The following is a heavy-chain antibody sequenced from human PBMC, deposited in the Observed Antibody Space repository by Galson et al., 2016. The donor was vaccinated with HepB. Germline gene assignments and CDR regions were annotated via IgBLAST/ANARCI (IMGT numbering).Heavy chain of an antibody. Sequence: SLRLSCAASGFSVSSNYMSWVRQAPGKGLQWVSVIFSGGSTYYADSVKGRFTISRDNSKDTLHLQMSSLRAEDTAVYYCARDGEYYYGSGSYAETWGQGTLVTVSS. CDR1: GFSVSSNY. V-gene: IGHV3-53*01. CDR3: ARDGEYYYGSGSYAET. CDR2: IFSGGST. J-gene: IGHJ5*02. D-gene: IGHD3-10*01.